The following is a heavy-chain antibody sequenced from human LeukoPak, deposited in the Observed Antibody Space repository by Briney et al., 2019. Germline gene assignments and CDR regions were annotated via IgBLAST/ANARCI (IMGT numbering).Heavy chain of an antibody. J-gene: IGHJ6*02. CDR1: GGSISSYY. CDR2: IYYSGST. D-gene: IGHD2-2*01. V-gene: IGHV4-59*08. Sequence: SETLSLTCTVSGGSISSYYWSWIRQPPGKGLEWIGYIYYSGSTNYNPSLKSRVTISVDTSKNQFSLKLSSVTAADTAVYYCAGGPKDIVVVPAAPRVYYYYGMDVWGQGTTVTVSS. CDR3: AGGPKDIVVVPAAPRVYYYYGMDV.